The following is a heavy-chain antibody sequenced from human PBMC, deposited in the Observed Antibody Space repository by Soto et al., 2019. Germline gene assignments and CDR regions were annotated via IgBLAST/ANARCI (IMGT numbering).Heavy chain of an antibody. Sequence: QVQLVESGGGLVKPGGSLRLSCASSGFTFSDHYMSWIRRSPGKGLEFLSYISPRTTYKNYADSVKGRFTTSTDNAKNSLYLQLNSLRAEDTAIYYCSRGGGGGLFDLWGQGTFVTVSS. CDR1: GFTFSDHY. CDR2: ISPRTTYK. D-gene: IGHD2-21*01. J-gene: IGHJ4*02. CDR3: SRGGGGGLFDL. V-gene: IGHV3-11*06.